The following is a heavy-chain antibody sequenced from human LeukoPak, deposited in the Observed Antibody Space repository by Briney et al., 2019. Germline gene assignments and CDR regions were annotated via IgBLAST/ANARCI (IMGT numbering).Heavy chain of an antibody. J-gene: IGHJ4*02. CDR3: ARDGYYFFDY. D-gene: IGHD5-18*01. V-gene: IGHV4-61*02. Sequence: SETLSLTCTVSGGSISSDRYSWSWIRQPAGKGLEWIGRIYTSGSTKYNPSLKSRVTISLDTSKNQFSLKLSSLTAADTAVYYCARDGYYFFDYWGQGTLVTVSS. CDR2: IYTSGST. CDR1: GGSISSDRYS.